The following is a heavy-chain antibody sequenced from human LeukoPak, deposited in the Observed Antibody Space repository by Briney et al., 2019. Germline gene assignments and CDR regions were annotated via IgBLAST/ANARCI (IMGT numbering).Heavy chain of an antibody. D-gene: IGHD6-13*01. CDR1: GFIFSSFA. CDR3: AREEQELVRDYYYYMYV. Sequence: PGGSLRLSCAASGFIFSSFAMHWVRQAPGKGLEWVALISYDGSHTYYADSMKGRFTISRDNSRNVLYLQMTSLSGDDSAVYYCAREEQELVRDYYYYMYVWGKGTTVTVSS. V-gene: IGHV3-30*01. CDR2: ISYDGSHT. J-gene: IGHJ6*03.